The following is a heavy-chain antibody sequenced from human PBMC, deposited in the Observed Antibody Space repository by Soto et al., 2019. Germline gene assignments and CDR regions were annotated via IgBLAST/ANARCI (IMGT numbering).Heavy chain of an antibody. Sequence: GASVKVSCKASGYTFTSYYMHWVRQAPGQGLEWMGIINPSGGSTSYAQKFQGRVTMTRDTSTSTVYMELSSLRSEDTAVYYCARDPLPDLVTIFGVVSEGHQYYYGMDVWGQGTTVTVSS. J-gene: IGHJ6*02. V-gene: IGHV1-46*01. D-gene: IGHD3-3*01. CDR3: ARDPLPDLVTIFGVVSEGHQYYYGMDV. CDR1: GYTFTSYY. CDR2: INPSGGST.